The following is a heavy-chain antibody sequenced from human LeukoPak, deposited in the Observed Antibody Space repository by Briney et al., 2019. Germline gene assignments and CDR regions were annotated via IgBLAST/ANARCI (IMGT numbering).Heavy chain of an antibody. CDR3: ARGVEWFGRKHNPHFDY. CDR2: IYTSGST. D-gene: IGHD3-10*01. CDR1: GGSISSYY. V-gene: IGHV4-4*07. Sequence: SETLSLTCTVSGGSISSYYWSWIRQPAGKGLEWIGRIYTSGSTNYNPSLKSRVTMSVDTSKNQFSLKLSSVTAADTAVYYCARGVEWFGRKHNPHFDYWGQGTLVTVSS. J-gene: IGHJ4*02.